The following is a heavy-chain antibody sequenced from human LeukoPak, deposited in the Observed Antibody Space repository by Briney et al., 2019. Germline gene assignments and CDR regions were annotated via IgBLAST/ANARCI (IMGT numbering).Heavy chain of an antibody. D-gene: IGHD6-19*01. CDR3: AREHQAVAGYFDY. CDR2: IIPIFGTA. Sequence: GDSVKVSCKASGGTFSSYAISWVRQAPGQGLEWMGGIIPIFGTANYAQKFQGRVTITTDESTSTAYMELSSLRSEDTAVYYCAREHQAVAGYFDYWGQGTLVTVSS. J-gene: IGHJ4*02. CDR1: GGTFSSYA. V-gene: IGHV1-69*05.